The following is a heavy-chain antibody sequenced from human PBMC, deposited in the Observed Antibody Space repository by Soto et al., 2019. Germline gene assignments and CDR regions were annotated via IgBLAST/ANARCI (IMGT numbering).Heavy chain of an antibody. CDR1: GFTFSSYA. CDR3: AKSGHYYDSSGYLNWFDP. V-gene: IGHV3-23*01. Sequence: TGGSLRLSCAASGFTFSSYAMSWVRQAPGKGLEWVSAISGSGGSTYYADSVKGRFTISRDNSKNTLYLQMNSLRAEDTAVYYCAKSGHYYDSSGYLNWFDPWGQGTLVTVSS. D-gene: IGHD3-22*01. J-gene: IGHJ5*02. CDR2: ISGSGGST.